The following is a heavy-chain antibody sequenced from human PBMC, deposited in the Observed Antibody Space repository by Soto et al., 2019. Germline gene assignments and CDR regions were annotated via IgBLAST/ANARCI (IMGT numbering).Heavy chain of an antibody. V-gene: IGHV1-18*04. CDR3: ARHRFNYYDDTVYYYFDY. D-gene: IGHD3-22*01. CDR1: GYSFTSYG. J-gene: IGHJ4*02. Sequence: GASVKVSCKASGYSFTSYGISWVRQAPGQGPEWMGWISGHNGNTNHPQSLQGRVTMTTDTSRNTAYMELRSLRSDDTAVYYCARHRFNYYDDTVYYYFDYWCQGTLVTVSS. CDR2: ISGHNGNT.